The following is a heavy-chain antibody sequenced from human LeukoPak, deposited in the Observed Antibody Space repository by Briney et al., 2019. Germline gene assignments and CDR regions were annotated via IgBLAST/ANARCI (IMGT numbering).Heavy chain of an antibody. J-gene: IGHJ5*02. CDR2: ISINNGYT. Sequence: GASAKVSCKASGYSLTTYGISWVRQAPGQGLEWMGWISINNGYTNYAQKVQGRVTMTTDTSTSTVYMELRSLRSDDTAVYYCARDIGYCSGGSCRYWFDPWGQGTLVTVSS. CDR3: ARDIGYCSGGSCRYWFDP. CDR1: GYSLTTYG. D-gene: IGHD2-15*01. V-gene: IGHV1-18*01.